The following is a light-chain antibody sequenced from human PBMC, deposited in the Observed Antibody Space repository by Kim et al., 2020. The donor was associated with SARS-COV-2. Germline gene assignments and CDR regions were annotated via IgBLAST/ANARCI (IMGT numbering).Light chain of an antibody. CDR3: QQYYDGPRT. Sequence: EIVMTQSPATLSVSAAERATLSCRASQSVRSNLAWYHQKPGQPPRLLIYGASTRATDIPARFSGSGSGTEFTLTINSLQSEDFAVYYCQQYYDGPRTFGQGTKVDIK. J-gene: IGKJ1*01. V-gene: IGKV3-15*01. CDR1: QSVRSN. CDR2: GAS.